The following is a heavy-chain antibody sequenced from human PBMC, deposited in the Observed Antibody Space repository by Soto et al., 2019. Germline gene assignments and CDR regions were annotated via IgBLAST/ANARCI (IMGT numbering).Heavy chain of an antibody. Sequence: QVQLVESGGGVVQPGRSLRLSCAASGFMFSTYAMHWVRQAPGKGLEWVAVISYDGSDIYYGDSGKGRFTISRDNSRNTLYLEMNSLQTEDTAVFYCARDPGRTVPRGDWFDPWGQGTLVTVSS. J-gene: IGHJ5*02. CDR3: ARDPGRTVPRGDWFDP. CDR1: GFMFSTYA. D-gene: IGHD6-19*01. V-gene: IGHV3-30-3*01. CDR2: ISYDGSDI.